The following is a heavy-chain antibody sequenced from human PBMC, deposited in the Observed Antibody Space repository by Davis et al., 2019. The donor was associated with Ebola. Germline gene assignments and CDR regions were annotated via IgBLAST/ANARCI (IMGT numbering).Heavy chain of an antibody. Sequence: GESLKISCTTSGIAFSIYSMNWVRQAPGKGLEWVAFIRYDGSNKYYADSVKGRFTISRDNSKNTLYLQMNSLRAEDTAVYYCAKDLTYDSSAWGQGTLFTVSS. CDR1: GIAFSIYS. D-gene: IGHD3-22*01. CDR2: IRYDGSNK. J-gene: IGHJ5*02. V-gene: IGHV3-30*02. CDR3: AKDLTYDSSA.